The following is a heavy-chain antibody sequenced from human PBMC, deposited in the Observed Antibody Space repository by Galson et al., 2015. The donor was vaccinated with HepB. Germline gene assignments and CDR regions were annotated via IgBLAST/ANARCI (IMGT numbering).Heavy chain of an antibody. Sequence: QSGAEVKKPGESLKISCKGSGYSFTSYWIGWVRQMPGKGLEWMGIIYPGDSDTRYSPSFQGQVTISADKSISTAYLQWSSLKASDTAMYYCALYYYGSGSYYGPLDYWGQGTLVTVSS. CDR2: IYPGDSDT. CDR3: ALYYYGSGSYYGPLDY. J-gene: IGHJ4*02. CDR1: GYSFTSYW. D-gene: IGHD3-10*01. V-gene: IGHV5-51*01.